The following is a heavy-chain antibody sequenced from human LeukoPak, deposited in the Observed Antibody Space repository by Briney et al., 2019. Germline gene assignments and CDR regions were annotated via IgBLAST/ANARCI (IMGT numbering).Heavy chain of an antibody. D-gene: IGHD2-2*01. V-gene: IGHV4-61*02. Sequence: SETLSLTCTVSGGSISSGSYYWSWIRQPAGKGLEWIGRIYTSGSTNYNPSLKSRVTISVDTSKNQFSLELSSVTPADTAVHFCACERYCSSTRCYTKRYIDPWGQGTLVTVSS. CDR3: ACERYCSSTRCYTKRYIDP. J-gene: IGHJ5*02. CDR1: GGSISSGSYY. CDR2: IYTSGST.